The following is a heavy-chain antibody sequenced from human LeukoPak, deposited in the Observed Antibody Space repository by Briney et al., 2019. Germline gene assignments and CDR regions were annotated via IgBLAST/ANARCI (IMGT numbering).Heavy chain of an antibody. D-gene: IGHD3-10*01. J-gene: IGHJ4*02. CDR2: IYYSGST. V-gene: IGHV4-59*08. CDR3: ARLGYLWLVDY. Sequence: SSETLSLTCIVSGGSISSFYWSWIRQPPGKGLEWIGYIYYSGSTNYNPSLKSRVTISVDTSKNQFSLKLSSVTAADTAVYYCARLGYLWLVDYWGQGTLVTVSS. CDR1: GGSISSFY.